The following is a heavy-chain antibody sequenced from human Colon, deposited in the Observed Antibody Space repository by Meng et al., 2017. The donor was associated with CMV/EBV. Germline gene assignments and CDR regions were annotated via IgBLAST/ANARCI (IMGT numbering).Heavy chain of an antibody. CDR3: ARGLPSGPVGALDL. Sequence: ASVKVSCKASGYTFSTYSINWVRQAPGQGLEWMGWISAYNGDTYYAQKIQGRVNMTTDTSTSTTYMEWRSLTSDDTAVYFCARGLPSGPVGALDLWGQGTMVTVSS. CDR1: GYTFSTYS. D-gene: IGHD5-12*01. CDR2: ISAYNGDT. V-gene: IGHV1-18*01. J-gene: IGHJ3*01.